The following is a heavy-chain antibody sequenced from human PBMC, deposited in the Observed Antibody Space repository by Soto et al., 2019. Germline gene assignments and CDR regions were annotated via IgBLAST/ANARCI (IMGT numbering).Heavy chain of an antibody. J-gene: IGHJ3*02. CDR3: AREPLYCSGGSCYSGDAFDI. V-gene: IGHV4-4*02. Sequence: QVQLQESGPGLVKPSGTLSLTCAVSGGSISSSNRWSWGRQPPGKGLEWIGEIYHSGSTNYNPSLKSRVTISVDKSKNQFSLKLSSVTAADTAVYYCAREPLYCSGGSCYSGDAFDIWGQGTMVTVSS. CDR2: IYHSGST. D-gene: IGHD2-15*01. CDR1: GGSISSSNR.